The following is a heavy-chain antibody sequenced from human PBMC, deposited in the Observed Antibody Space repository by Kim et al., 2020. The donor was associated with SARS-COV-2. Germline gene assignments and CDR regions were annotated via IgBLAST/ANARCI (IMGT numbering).Heavy chain of an antibody. CDR3: AKAPYSSSWYNWFDP. D-gene: IGHD6-13*01. V-gene: IGHV3-9*01. Sequence: RGRFTISRDNAKNSLYLQMKSRRAEDTALYYCAKAPYSSSWYNWFDPWGQGTLVTVSS. J-gene: IGHJ5*02.